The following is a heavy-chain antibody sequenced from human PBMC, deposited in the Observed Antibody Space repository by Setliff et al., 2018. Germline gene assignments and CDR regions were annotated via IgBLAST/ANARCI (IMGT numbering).Heavy chain of an antibody. V-gene: IGHV4-34*01. D-gene: IGHD2-15*01. CDR2: INHTGST. J-gene: IGHJ6*03. CDR1: GGSFSGYY. Sequence: PSETLSLTCAVYGGSFSGYYWSWIRQPPGKGLEWIGEINHTGSTNYSPSLKSRVTLSVDTSKNQFSLQLTSVTAADTAIYYCARGGGSVLPNYYYFNYMDVWGKGTTVTVSS. CDR3: ARGGGSVLPNYYYFNYMDV.